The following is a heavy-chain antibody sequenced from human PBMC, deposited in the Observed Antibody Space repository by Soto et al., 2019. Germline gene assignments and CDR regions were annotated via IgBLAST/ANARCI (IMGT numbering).Heavy chain of an antibody. J-gene: IGHJ6*02. V-gene: IGHV4-4*07. CDR2: IDASGNT. Sequence: SETLSLTCTVSVDSTTTCYRSWIRRPAGKGQECIVLIDASGNTTYTPSLDSCVAMLRNSSKMLLSLVLTFITAAHTAISYCARCSNNWCHTGDMDVWCRGTTVDVSS. CDR1: VDSTTTCY. D-gene: IGHD6-13*01. CDR3: ARCSNNWCHTGDMDV.